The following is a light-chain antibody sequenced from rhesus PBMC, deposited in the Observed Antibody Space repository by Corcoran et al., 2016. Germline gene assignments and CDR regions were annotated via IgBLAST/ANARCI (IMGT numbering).Light chain of an antibody. CDR3: QQRNTFPFT. CDR1: QGISSY. J-gene: IGKJ3*01. Sequence: DIQLTQSPSSLSASVGDRVTITCRASQGISSYLAWYQQKSGKAPKLLIFDASSLQSGVPSRVSGNGSGIEFTLTISRLQPEDFATYYCQQRNTFPFTFGPGTKLDIK. V-gene: IGKV1-38*01. CDR2: DAS.